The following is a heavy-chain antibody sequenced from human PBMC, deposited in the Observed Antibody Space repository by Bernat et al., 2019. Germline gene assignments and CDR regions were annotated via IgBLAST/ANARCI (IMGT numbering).Heavy chain of an antibody. J-gene: IGHJ4*02. CDR1: GFTFSSYG. CDR2: IWYDGSNK. CDR3: ASIAEDVQGATVDY. Sequence: QVQLVESGGGVVQPGRSLRLSCAASGFTFSSYGMHWVRQAPGKGLEWVAVIWYDGSNKYYADSVKGRFTISRDNSKNTLYLQMNSLRAEDTAVYYCASIAEDVQGATVDYWGQGTLVTVSS. V-gene: IGHV3-33*01. D-gene: IGHD2-21*01.